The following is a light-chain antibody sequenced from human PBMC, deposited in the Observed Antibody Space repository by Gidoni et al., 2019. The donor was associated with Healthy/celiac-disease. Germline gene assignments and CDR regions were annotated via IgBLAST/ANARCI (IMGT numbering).Light chain of an antibody. CDR3: QQYYSTPPT. Sequence: DIVMTPSRDFLAVSLAERATINCKSSQSVLYSSNNKNYLAWYQQKPGQPPKLLIYWASTRESGVPDRFCGSGSGTDFTLTISSLQAEDVAVSYCQQYYSTPPTFGPGTKVDIK. CDR2: WAS. CDR1: QSVLYSSNNKNY. V-gene: IGKV4-1*01. J-gene: IGKJ3*01.